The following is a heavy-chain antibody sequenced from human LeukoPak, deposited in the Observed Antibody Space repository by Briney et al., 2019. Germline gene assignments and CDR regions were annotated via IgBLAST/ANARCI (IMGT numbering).Heavy chain of an antibody. CDR3: ARGEGYYYYYMDA. J-gene: IGHJ6*03. Sequence: SETLSLTCAVYGGSFSGYYLSWIRQPPGKGLEWIGEINHSGSTNYNPSLKSRVTISVDTSKNQFSMKLSSVTAADTAVYYCARGEGYYYYYMDAWGKGTTVTVSS. CDR2: INHSGST. V-gene: IGHV4-34*01. CDR1: GGSFSGYY.